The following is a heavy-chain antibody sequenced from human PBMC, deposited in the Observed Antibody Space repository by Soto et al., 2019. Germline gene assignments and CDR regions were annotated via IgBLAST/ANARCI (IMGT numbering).Heavy chain of an antibody. CDR1: GGTFSSYA. J-gene: IGHJ4*02. CDR2: IIPIFGTA. V-gene: IGHV1-69*13. D-gene: IGHD3-22*01. Sequence: VXSGKVSCKASGGTFSSYAISWVRQAPGQGLEWMGGIIPIFGTANYAQKFQGRVTITADESTSTAYMELSSLRSEDTAVYYCARRRPYYYDSSYFDYWGQGTLVTVSS. CDR3: ARRRPYYYDSSYFDY.